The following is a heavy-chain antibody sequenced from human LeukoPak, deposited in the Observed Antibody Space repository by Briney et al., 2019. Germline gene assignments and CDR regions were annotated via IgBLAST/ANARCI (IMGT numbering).Heavy chain of an antibody. CDR3: ARASQWLAFDN. D-gene: IGHD6-19*01. Sequence: GGSLRLSCAASGLTVSSNHMSWVRQAPGKGLEWVSVIYNGENTNYADSVKGRFTISRDNSKNTLFLQMNNVRAEDTAVYFCARASQWLAFDNWGQGSLVTVSS. CDR1: GLTVSSNH. CDR2: IYNGENT. V-gene: IGHV3-66*01. J-gene: IGHJ4*02.